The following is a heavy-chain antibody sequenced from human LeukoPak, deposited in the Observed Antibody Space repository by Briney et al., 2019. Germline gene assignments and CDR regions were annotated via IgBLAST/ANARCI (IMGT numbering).Heavy chain of an antibody. CDR3: ARSSRPAGAFDY. J-gene: IGHJ4*02. CDR1: GFTFSSYA. D-gene: IGHD7-27*01. Sequence: HPGGSLRLSCAASGFTFSSYAMHWVRQAPGKGLEWVSVISYDGSNKYSADSVKGRFTISRDNSKNTLYLHMNSLRAEDTAGYYCARSSRPAGAFDYWGQGTLVTVSS. V-gene: IGHV3-30-3*01. CDR2: ISYDGSNK.